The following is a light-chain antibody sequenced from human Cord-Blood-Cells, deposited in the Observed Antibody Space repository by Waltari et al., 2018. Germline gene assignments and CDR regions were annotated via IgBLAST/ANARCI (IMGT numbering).Light chain of an antibody. J-gene: IGLJ2*01. CDR3: QSADSSGNVV. V-gene: IGLV3-25*03. Sequence: SYELTQPPSVPVSPGQTARITCSVDALPKQYAYWYQQKPGQAPVLVIYKDSERPSGIPERFSGSSSGTTVTLTISGVQAEDEADYYCQSADSSGNVVFGGGTKLTVL. CDR2: KDS. CDR1: ALPKQY.